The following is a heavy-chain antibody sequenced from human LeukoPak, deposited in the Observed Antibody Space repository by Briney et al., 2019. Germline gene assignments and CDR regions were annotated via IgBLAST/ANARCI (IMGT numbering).Heavy chain of an antibody. CDR3: ARLYSYGWYYFDY. D-gene: IGHD6-19*01. Sequence: ASVKVSCKASGYTFTSYDINWVRQATGQGLEWMGWINPNSGNTGYAQKFQGRVTITRNTSIRTAYMELNSLRSEDTAVYYCARLYSYGWYYFDYWGQGTLVTVSS. CDR2: INPNSGNT. J-gene: IGHJ4*02. CDR1: GYTFTSYD. V-gene: IGHV1-8*03.